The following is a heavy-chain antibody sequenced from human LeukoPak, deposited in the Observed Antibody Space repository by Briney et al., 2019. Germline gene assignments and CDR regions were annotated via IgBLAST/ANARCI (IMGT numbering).Heavy chain of an antibody. V-gene: IGHV1-24*01. CDR1: GYTLTELS. CDR3: ATALRDSSGYYYYFDY. Sequence: RASVKVSCKVSGYTLTELSMHWVRQAPGKGLEWMGGFDPEDGETIYAQKFQGRVTMTEGTSTDTAYMELSSLRSEDTAVYYCATALRDSSGYYYYFDYWGQGTLVTVSS. J-gene: IGHJ4*02. D-gene: IGHD3-22*01. CDR2: FDPEDGET.